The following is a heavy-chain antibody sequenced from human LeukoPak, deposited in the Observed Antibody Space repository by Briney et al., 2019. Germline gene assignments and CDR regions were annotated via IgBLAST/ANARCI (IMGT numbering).Heavy chain of an antibody. V-gene: IGHV4-4*02. D-gene: IGHD7-27*01. Sequence: SETLSLTCAVSGGSISSTEWYTWVRQPPGQGLEWIGEIHHSGGTNYNVSLKSRVTISLDKSKNQFSLDLTSVTAADTAVYYCATRWVLTGEPYWGQGTLVTVSS. CDR1: GGSISSTEW. J-gene: IGHJ4*02. CDR3: ATRWVLTGEPY. CDR2: IHHSGGT.